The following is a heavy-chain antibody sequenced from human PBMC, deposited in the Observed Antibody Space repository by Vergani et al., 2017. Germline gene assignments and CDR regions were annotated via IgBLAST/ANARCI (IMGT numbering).Heavy chain of an antibody. Sequence: QVRLQESGPGLVKPSETLSLTCSVSGGSMSGYYWSWIRQPPGKGLVWMGYVSFRGDTLYDPSVKGRMAISLNTSSNQFSLYLTAVTAADTAGYYCARSRIYYGAGSPDYWGQGTLVTVSS. D-gene: IGHD3-10*01. V-gene: IGHV4-59*01. CDR1: GGSMSGYY. CDR2: VSFRGDT. CDR3: ARSRIYYGAGSPDY. J-gene: IGHJ4*02.